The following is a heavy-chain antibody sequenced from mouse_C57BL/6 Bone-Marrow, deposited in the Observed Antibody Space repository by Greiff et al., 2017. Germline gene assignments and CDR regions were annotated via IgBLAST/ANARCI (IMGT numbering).Heavy chain of an antibody. V-gene: IGHV2-2*01. CDR3: ARNIYYGYDNWYFDV. D-gene: IGHD2-2*01. CDR1: GFSLTSYG. J-gene: IGHJ1*03. CDR2: IWSGGST. Sequence: QVQLQQSGPGLVQPSQSLSITCTVSGFSLTSYGVHWVRQSPGKGLEWLGVIWSGGSTDYNAAFISRLSISKDNSKSQVFFKMNSLQADATSIYYCARNIYYGYDNWYFDVWGTGTTVTVSS.